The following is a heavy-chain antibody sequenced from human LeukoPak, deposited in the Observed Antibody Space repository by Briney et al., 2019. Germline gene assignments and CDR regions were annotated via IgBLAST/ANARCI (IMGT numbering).Heavy chain of an antibody. Sequence: GESLKISCKGSGYSFTTHWIAWVRQMPGKGLEWVGIIYPGDSDTRYSPSFQGQVTISADKSISTAYLQWSSLKASDTAMYYCARQADYYDSSGPFYYYYGMDVWGQGTTVTVS. CDR3: ARQADYYDSSGPFYYYYGMDV. CDR1: GYSFTTHW. V-gene: IGHV5-51*01. J-gene: IGHJ6*02. D-gene: IGHD3-22*01. CDR2: IYPGDSDT.